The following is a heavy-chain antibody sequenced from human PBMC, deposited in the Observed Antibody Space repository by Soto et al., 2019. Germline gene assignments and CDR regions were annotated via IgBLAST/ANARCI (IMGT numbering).Heavy chain of an antibody. CDR3: ARDSGRTLDY. CDR2: IRDKPNSYTT. D-gene: IGHD1-26*01. J-gene: IGHJ4*02. Sequence: VQLVESGGGLVQPGGSLRLSCAASGFTFSDHYMDWVRQAPGKGLEWVGRIRDKPNSYTTEYAASVKGRFTISRDDSKNSLYLQMNSLKTEDTAVYYCARDSGRTLDYWGQGTLVTVSS. V-gene: IGHV3-72*01. CDR1: GFTFSDHY.